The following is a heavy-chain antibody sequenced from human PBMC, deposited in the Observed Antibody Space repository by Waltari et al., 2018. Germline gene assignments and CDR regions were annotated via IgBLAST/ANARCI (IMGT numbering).Heavy chain of an antibody. CDR2: ISKKGDAK. Sequence: EVNLVESGGGLVQPGGSLRLSCAASGFSFSGSWMHWVRQAPGKGLVGVALISKKGDAKSYADSVKGRFTISKDNAKNTLYLGMNSLRAEDTAVYYCARSGGYIDYWGQGTLVTVSS. V-gene: IGHV3-74*01. D-gene: IGHD2-15*01. CDR1: GFSFSGSW. J-gene: IGHJ4*02. CDR3: ARSGGYIDY.